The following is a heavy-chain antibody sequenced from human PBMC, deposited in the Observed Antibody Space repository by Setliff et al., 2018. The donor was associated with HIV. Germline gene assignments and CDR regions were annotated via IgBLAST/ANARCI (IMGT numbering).Heavy chain of an antibody. Sequence: GESLKISCKGSRYSFTNYWIGWVRQMPGKGLEWMGIIYPADSDTRYNPSFQGQVTISADKSISTAYLQWTSVKASDTAMYYCARRSRYSGSFLTTYYFDSWGQGALVTVSS. J-gene: IGHJ4*02. D-gene: IGHD1-26*01. CDR2: IYPADSDT. V-gene: IGHV5-51*01. CDR1: RYSFTNYW. CDR3: ARRSRYSGSFLTTYYFDS.